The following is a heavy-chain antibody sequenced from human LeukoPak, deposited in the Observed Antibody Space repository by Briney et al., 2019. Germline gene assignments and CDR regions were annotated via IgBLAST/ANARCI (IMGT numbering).Heavy chain of an antibody. J-gene: IGHJ6*03. D-gene: IGHD4-11*01. CDR2: VDHTGSA. CDR1: DDSITMYY. Sequence: SETLSLTCTVSDDSITMYYWTWIRQPPGKGLEWIGYVDHTGSAKFNPSLNGRVSISRDTSNNFFSLRLRSVTAADTAVYFCARGRVSSSTWYSTYYYFFYMDFWGKGTTVTVSS. V-gene: IGHV4-59*01. CDR3: ARGRVSSSTWYSTYYYFFYMDF.